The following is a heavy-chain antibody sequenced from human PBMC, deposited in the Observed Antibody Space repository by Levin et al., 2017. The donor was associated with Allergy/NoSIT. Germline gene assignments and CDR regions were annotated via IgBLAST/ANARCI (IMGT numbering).Heavy chain of an antibody. V-gene: IGHV1-3*01. Sequence: ASVKVSCKASGYTFTSYAMHWVRQAPGQRLEWMGWINAGNGNTKYSQKFQGRVTITRDTSASTAYMELSSLRSEDTAVYYCARTVPRLWFGELLTRNWYFDLWGRGTLVTVSS. J-gene: IGHJ2*01. CDR3: ARTVPRLWFGELLTRNWYFDL. CDR1: GYTFTSYA. D-gene: IGHD3-10*01. CDR2: INAGNGNT.